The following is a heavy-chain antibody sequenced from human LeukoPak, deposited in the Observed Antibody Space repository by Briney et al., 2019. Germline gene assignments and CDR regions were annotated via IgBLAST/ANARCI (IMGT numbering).Heavy chain of an antibody. CDR3: AKDIGGGVVPAAIDY. J-gene: IGHJ4*02. CDR2: ISWNSGSI. CDR1: GFTFDDYA. D-gene: IGHD2-2*02. Sequence: GRSLRLSCAASGFTFDDYAMHWVRQAPGKGLEWVSGISWNSGSIGYADSVKGRFTISRDSAKNSLYLQMNSLRAEDMALYYCAKDIGGGVVPAAIDYWGQGTLVTVSS. V-gene: IGHV3-9*03.